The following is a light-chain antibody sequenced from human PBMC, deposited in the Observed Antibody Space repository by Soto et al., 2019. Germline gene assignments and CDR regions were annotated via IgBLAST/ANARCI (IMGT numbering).Light chain of an antibody. CDR3: QQSYSTPLT. CDR2: AAS. V-gene: IGKV1-8*01. Sequence: AIRMTKSPSSVSACTGDRVTITCRVSQGISSYLAWYQQKPGKAPKLLIYAASSLQSWVPSRFSGSGSGTDFTLTISSLQPEDFATYYCQQSYSTPLTFGGGTNVDI. CDR1: QGISSY. J-gene: IGKJ4*01.